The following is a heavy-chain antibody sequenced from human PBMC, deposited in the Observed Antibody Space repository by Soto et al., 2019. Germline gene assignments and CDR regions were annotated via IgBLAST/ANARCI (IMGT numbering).Heavy chain of an antibody. V-gene: IGHV4-59*01. Sequence: PSETLSLTCTVSGGSISSYYWSWIRQPPGKGLEWIGYIYYSGSTNYNPSLKSRVTISVDTSKNQFSLKLSSVTAAGTAVYYCARDRAYDFWSGYHWFDPWGQGTLVTV. CDR1: GGSISSYY. D-gene: IGHD3-3*01. CDR2: IYYSGST. CDR3: ARDRAYDFWSGYHWFDP. J-gene: IGHJ5*02.